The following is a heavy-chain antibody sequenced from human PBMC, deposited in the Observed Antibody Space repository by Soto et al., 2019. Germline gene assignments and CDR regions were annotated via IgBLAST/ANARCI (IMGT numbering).Heavy chain of an antibody. CDR3: ARGRDDCGGGTCYYYYGMDV. Sequence: TSETLSLTCAVYGGSFSGYYWSWIRQPPGKGLEWIGEINHSGSTNYNPSLKSRVTISVDTSKNQFSLKLSSVTAADTAVYYCARGRDDCGGGTCYYYYGMDVWGQGTTVTVSS. CDR2: INHSGST. CDR1: GGSFSGYY. J-gene: IGHJ6*02. D-gene: IGHD2-15*01. V-gene: IGHV4-34*01.